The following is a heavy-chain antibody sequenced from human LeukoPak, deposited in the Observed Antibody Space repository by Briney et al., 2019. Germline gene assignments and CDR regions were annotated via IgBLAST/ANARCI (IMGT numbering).Heavy chain of an antibody. CDR2: ISGSGGST. D-gene: IGHD2-2*02. Sequence: GGSLRLSCAASGFTFSSYAMSWVRQAPGKGPEWVSAISGSGGSTYYADSVKGRFTISRDNSKNTLYLQMNSLRAEDTAVYYCANDGPYCSSTSCYSDYWGQGTLVTVSS. CDR3: ANDGPYCSSTSCYSDY. J-gene: IGHJ4*02. V-gene: IGHV3-23*01. CDR1: GFTFSSYA.